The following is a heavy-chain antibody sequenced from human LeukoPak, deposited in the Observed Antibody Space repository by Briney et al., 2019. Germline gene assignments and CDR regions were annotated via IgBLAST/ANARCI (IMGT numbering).Heavy chain of an antibody. D-gene: IGHD3-10*01. CDR1: GGTSSSYA. V-gene: IGHV1-69*06. J-gene: IGHJ4*02. CDR3: ARVGLYGSGRDY. CDR2: IIPIFGTA. Sequence: SVKVSCKASGGTSSSYAISWVRQAPGQGLEWMGRIIPIFGTANYAQKFQGRVTITADKSTSTAYMELSSLRSEDTAVYYCARVGLYGSGRDYWGQGTLVTVSS.